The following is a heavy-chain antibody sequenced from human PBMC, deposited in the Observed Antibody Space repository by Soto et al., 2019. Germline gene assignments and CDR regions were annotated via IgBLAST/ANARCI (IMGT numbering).Heavy chain of an antibody. V-gene: IGHV5-10-1*01. CDR1: GYRFSNYW. D-gene: IGHD1-26*01. CDR2: IDPSDSYT. Sequence: PGEPLKISYKGSGYRFSNYWMTWERQVTGKGLEWMGRIDPSDSYTSYSPSHQGHVTISVDKSINTAYLQWSSLKASDTAMYLCARQGASGGYNYFDPWGQGTLVTVSS. CDR3: ARQGASGGYNYFDP. J-gene: IGHJ5*02.